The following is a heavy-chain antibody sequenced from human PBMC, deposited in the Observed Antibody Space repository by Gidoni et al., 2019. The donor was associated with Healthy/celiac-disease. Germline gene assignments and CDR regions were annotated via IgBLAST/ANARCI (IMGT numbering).Heavy chain of an antibody. V-gene: IGHV4-31*03. CDR3: ARVKDSSSYPYGMDV. CDR1: GGSISSGGYY. Sequence: QVQLQESGPGLVKPSQTLSLTCTVSGGSISSGGYYWSWIRQHPGKGLEWIGYIYYSGGTYYNPSLKSRVTISVDTSKNQFSLKLSSVTAADTAVYYCARVKDSSSYPYGMDVWGQGTTVTVSS. J-gene: IGHJ6*02. CDR2: IYYSGGT. D-gene: IGHD6-6*01.